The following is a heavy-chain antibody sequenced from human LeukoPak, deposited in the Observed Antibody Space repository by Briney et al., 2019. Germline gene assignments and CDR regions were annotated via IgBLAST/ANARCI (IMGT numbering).Heavy chain of an antibody. Sequence: GASVKVSCKASGYTFTSYGISWVRQAPGQGLEWMGWISAYNGNTNYAQKLQGRVTMTTDTSTSTAYMELRSLRSDDTAVYYCARDPYSSSDYYMDVWGKGTTVTVSS. CDR3: ARDPYSSSDYYMDV. V-gene: IGHV1-18*01. J-gene: IGHJ6*03. D-gene: IGHD6-6*01. CDR2: ISAYNGNT. CDR1: GYTFTSYG.